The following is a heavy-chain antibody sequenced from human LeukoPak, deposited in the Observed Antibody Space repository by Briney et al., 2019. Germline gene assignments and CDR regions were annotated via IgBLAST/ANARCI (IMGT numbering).Heavy chain of an antibody. Sequence: GGSLRLSCAASGFTFSSYAMSWVRQAPGKGLEWVSAISGSGGSTYYADSVKGRFTVSRDNAKNTLFLQMNSLGAEDTAVYYCVRSGYYFDSSGYYMADYWGQGTLVTVSS. CDR1: GFTFSSYA. D-gene: IGHD3-22*01. J-gene: IGHJ4*02. CDR2: ISGSGGST. V-gene: IGHV3-23*01. CDR3: VRSGYYFDSSGYYMADY.